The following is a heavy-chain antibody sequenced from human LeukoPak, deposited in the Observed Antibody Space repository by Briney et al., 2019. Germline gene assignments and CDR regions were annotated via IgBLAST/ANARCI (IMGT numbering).Heavy chain of an antibody. Sequence: KPSETLSLTCAVYGGSFSGYYWGWIRQPPGKGLEWIGEINHSGSTNYNPSLKSRVTISVDTSKNQFSLKLSSVTAADTAVYYCARRRRIVGATPGAFDIWGQGTMVTVSS. CDR1: GGSFSGYY. CDR2: INHSGST. J-gene: IGHJ3*02. CDR3: ARRRRIVGATPGAFDI. D-gene: IGHD1-26*01. V-gene: IGHV4-34*01.